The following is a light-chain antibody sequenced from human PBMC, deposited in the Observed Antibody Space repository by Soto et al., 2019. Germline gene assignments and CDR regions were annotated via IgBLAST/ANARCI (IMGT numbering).Light chain of an antibody. J-gene: IGLJ1*01. CDR2: EIN. Sequence: ALTQPPSASGSPGQSVTISCTGTSSDVGGYNFVSWYQQHPGKAPKLIIYEINKRPSGVPDRFSGSKSGNTASLTVSGLQAEDEADYYCTSYAGSNNRYVFGTGTKLTVL. CDR3: TSYAGSNNRYV. CDR1: SSDVGGYNF. V-gene: IGLV2-8*01.